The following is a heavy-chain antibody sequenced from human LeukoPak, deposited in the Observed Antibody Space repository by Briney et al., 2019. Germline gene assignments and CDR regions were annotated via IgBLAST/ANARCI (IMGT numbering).Heavy chain of an antibody. J-gene: IGHJ4*02. D-gene: IGHD5-12*01. Sequence: PGGSLRLSCAASGFTFSSYEMNWVRQAPGKGLEWVSYISSSGSTIYYADSVKGRFTISRDNAKNSLYLQMNSLRAEDTAVYYCASPAPVATYWGQGTLVTVSS. V-gene: IGHV3-48*03. CDR1: GFTFSSYE. CDR3: ASPAPVATY. CDR2: ISSSGSTI.